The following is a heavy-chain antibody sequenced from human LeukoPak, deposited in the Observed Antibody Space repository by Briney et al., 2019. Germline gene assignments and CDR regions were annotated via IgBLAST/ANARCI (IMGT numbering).Heavy chain of an antibody. D-gene: IGHD3-16*02. Sequence: PGGSLRLSCAASGFTFSSYEMNWVRQAPGKGLEWVSYISSSGSTIYYADSVEGRFTISRDNVKNSLYLQMNSLRAEDTAVYYCARGVSYDYVWGSYRENWFDPWGQGTLVTVSS. J-gene: IGHJ5*02. CDR3: ARGVSYDYVWGSYRENWFDP. CDR2: ISSSGSTI. V-gene: IGHV3-48*03. CDR1: GFTFSSYE.